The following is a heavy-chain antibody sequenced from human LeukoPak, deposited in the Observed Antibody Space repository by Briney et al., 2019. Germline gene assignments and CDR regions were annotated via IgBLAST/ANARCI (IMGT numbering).Heavy chain of an antibody. CDR2: ISGSGGST. Sequence: GGSLRLSCAASGFTFSSYAMSWVRQAPGKGLEWVSAISGSGGSTYYADSVKGRFTISRDNSKNTLYLQMNSLRAEDTAVYYCAKDRGSYYTRTWFDSWGQGTLVTVSS. CDR3: AKDRGSYYTRTWFDS. D-gene: IGHD1-26*01. CDR1: GFTFSSYA. J-gene: IGHJ5*01. V-gene: IGHV3-23*01.